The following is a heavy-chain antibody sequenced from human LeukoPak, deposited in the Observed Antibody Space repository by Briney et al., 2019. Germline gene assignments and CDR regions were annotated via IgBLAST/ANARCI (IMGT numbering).Heavy chain of an antibody. CDR1: GGTFSSYG. CDR3: ARGAAQYDSTGYHSSPFDY. CDR2: IIPIFDIT. V-gene: IGHV1-69*04. D-gene: IGHD3-22*01. J-gene: IGHJ4*02. Sequence: AASVRVSCKASGGTFSSYGISWVRQAPGQGLEWMGRIIPIFDITNYAQNFQGRVTITADKSTSTAYMELPSLRSEDTAVYSCARGAAQYDSTGYHSSPFDYWGQGTLVTVSS.